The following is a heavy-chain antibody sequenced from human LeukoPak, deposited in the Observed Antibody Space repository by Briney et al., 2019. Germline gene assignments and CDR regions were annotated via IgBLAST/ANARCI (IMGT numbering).Heavy chain of an antibody. V-gene: IGHV3-21*01. J-gene: IGHJ4*02. CDR1: GFTFSSYS. CDR2: ISSSSSYI. Sequence: GGSLRLSCAASGFTFSSYSMNWVRQAPGKGLEWVSSISSSSSYIYYADPVKGRFTISRDNAKNSLYLQMNSLRAEDTAVYYCASRTFNCCGDCFLDYWGQGTLVTVSS. CDR3: ASRTFNCCGDCFLDY. D-gene: IGHD2-21*02.